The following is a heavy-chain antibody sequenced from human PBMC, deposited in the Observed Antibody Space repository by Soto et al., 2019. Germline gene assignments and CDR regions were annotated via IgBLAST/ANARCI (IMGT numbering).Heavy chain of an antibody. CDR1: VYSIISGYY. CDR2: IYHSGST. J-gene: IGHJ5*02. CDR3: ARDLDLAYCGGDCYPKANWFDP. D-gene: IGHD2-21*02. V-gene: IGHV4-38-2*02. Sequence: SETLSLTCAVSVYSIISGYYWGWIRQPPGKGLEWIGSIYHSGSTYYNPSLKSRVTISVDTCKNQFSLQLSSVTAADTAVYYCARDLDLAYCGGDCYPKANWFDPWGQGTLVTVSS.